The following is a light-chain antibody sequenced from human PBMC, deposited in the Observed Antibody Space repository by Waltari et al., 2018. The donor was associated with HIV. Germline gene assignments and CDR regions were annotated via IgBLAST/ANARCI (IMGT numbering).Light chain of an antibody. CDR1: SSAVGNYNV. J-gene: IGLJ1*01. CDR2: EVS. CDR3: CSYAGSSTHV. V-gene: IGLV2-23*02. Sequence: QSALTQPASVSGSPGQSTTISCTGTSSAVGNYNVVSWYQQHPGKAPKLMIYEVSKRPSGVSNRFSGSKSGNTASLTISGLQAEDEADYYCCSYAGSSTHVFGTGTKVTVL.